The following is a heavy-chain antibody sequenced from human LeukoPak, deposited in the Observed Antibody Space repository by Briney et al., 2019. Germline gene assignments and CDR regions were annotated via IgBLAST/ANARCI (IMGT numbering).Heavy chain of an antibody. CDR1: GYSFTSYW. CDR2: IYPGDSDT. Sequence: GESLKISCKGSGYSFTSYWIGWVRQMPGKGLEWMGIIYPGDSDTRYSPSFQGRVTISADKSISTAYLQWSSLKASDTAMYYCAREKEMATIKGGFDYWGQGTLVTVSS. J-gene: IGHJ4*02. CDR3: AREKEMATIKGGFDY. V-gene: IGHV5-51*01. D-gene: IGHD5-24*01.